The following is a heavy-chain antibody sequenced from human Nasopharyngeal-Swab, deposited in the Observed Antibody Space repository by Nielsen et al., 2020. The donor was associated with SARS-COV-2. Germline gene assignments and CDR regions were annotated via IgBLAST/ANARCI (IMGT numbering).Heavy chain of an antibody. D-gene: IGHD5-24*01. J-gene: IGHJ6*02. CDR3: ARAVEAYYYYGMDV. V-gene: IGHV1-69*01. CDR2: IIPIFGTA. Sequence: WARQAPGQGLEWMGGIIPIFGTANYAQKFQGRVTITADESTSTAYMELSSLRSEDTAVYYCARAVEAYYYYGMDVWGQGTTVTVSS.